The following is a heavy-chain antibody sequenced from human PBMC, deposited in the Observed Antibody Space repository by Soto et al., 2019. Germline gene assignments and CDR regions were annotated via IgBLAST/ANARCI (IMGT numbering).Heavy chain of an antibody. CDR2: INHSGST. D-gene: IGHD6-19*01. J-gene: IGHJ5*02. Sequence: QVQLQQWGAGLLKPSETLSLTCAVYGGSFSGYYWSWIRQPPGKGLEWIGEINHSGSTNYNPSRKSRVTISVDTSKNQFSLKLSSVTAADTAVYYCARLRSSGWSAPLFDPWGQGTLVTVSS. CDR3: ARLRSSGWSAPLFDP. V-gene: IGHV4-34*01. CDR1: GGSFSGYY.